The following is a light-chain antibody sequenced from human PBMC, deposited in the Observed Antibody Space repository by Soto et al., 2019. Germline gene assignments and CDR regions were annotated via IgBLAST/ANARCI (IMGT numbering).Light chain of an antibody. V-gene: IGKV3-20*01. CDR3: QQYGSSPPT. J-gene: IGKJ1*01. CDR2: GAS. Sequence: EIVLTHSPGTVSLSPCERATLSSSASQSVSSSYLAWYQQKPGQAPRPLIYGASSRATGIPDRFSGSGSGTDFTLTISRLEPEDFAVYYCQQYGSSPPTFGQGTKVDIK. CDR1: QSVSSSY.